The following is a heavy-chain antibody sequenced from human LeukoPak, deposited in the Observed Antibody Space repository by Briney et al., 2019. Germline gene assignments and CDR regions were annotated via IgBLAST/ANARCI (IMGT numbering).Heavy chain of an antibody. J-gene: IGHJ3*02. V-gene: IGHV3-7*01. D-gene: IGHD3-22*01. CDR3: ARDDYYDSSGPSAFDI. Sequence: PGGSLRLSCAASGFTFSSYGMHWVRQAPGKGLEWVANIKQDGSEKYYVDSVKGRFTISRDNAKNSLYLQMNSLRAEDTAVYYCARDDYYDSSGPSAFDIWGQGTMVTVSS. CDR1: GFTFSSYG. CDR2: IKQDGSEK.